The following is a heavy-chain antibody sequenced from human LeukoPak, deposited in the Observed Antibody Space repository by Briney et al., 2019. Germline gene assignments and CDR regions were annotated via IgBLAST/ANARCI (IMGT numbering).Heavy chain of an antibody. Sequence: GGSLRLSCAASGFTFSDYYMSWIRQAPGKGLEWVSYISSSGSTIYYADSVKGRFTISRDNSKNTLHLQMNSLRAEDTAVYYCAKSFGGRNYYDSSGYYYLDYGGQGTLVTVSS. CDR2: ISSSGSTI. D-gene: IGHD3-22*01. J-gene: IGHJ4*02. V-gene: IGHV3-11*01. CDR1: GFTFSDYY. CDR3: AKSFGGRNYYDSSGYYYLDY.